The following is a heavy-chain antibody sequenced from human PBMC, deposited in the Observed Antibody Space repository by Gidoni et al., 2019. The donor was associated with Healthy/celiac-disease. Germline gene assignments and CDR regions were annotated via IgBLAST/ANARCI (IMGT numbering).Heavy chain of an antibody. CDR3: ARPGQDYDDSRDAFDI. D-gene: IGHD3-22*01. CDR2: IYPRDSDT. CDR1: GYSFTSYW. J-gene: IGHJ3*02. Sequence: EVQLVQSGAEVKKPGESLKISCQGSGYSFTSYWLGWVRQIPGKGLEWTGIIYPRDSDTRYSPSFQGQVTISAVKSISTAYLQWSSLKASDTAMYYCARPGQDYDDSRDAFDIWGQGTMVTVSS. V-gene: IGHV5-51*01.